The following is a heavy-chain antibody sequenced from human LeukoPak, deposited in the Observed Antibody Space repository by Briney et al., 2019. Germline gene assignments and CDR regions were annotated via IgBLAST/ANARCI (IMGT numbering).Heavy chain of an antibody. J-gene: IGHJ4*02. Sequence: PGGSLRLSCAASGFTVSSNYMSWVRQAPGKGLEWVSVIYSGGSTYYADSVKGRFTISRDNSKNTLYLQMNSLRAEDTAVYYCARASWIQLWSPDYWGQGTLVTVSS. V-gene: IGHV3-53*01. CDR1: GFTVSSNY. CDR2: IYSGGST. D-gene: IGHD5-18*01. CDR3: ARASWIQLWSPDY.